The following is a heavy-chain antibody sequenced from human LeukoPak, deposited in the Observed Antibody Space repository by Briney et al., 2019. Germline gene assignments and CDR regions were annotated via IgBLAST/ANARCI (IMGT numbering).Heavy chain of an antibody. Sequence: GGSLRLSCAASGFTFSTYSMNWVRQAPGKGLEWVSSISGSSIYIYYADSVKGRFTISRDNAENSLYLQMNSLRAEDTAVYYCARDPPSYDSSGYYYDYWGQGTLVTVSS. CDR2: ISGSSIYI. D-gene: IGHD3-22*01. V-gene: IGHV3-21*01. CDR1: GFTFSTYS. CDR3: ARDPPSYDSSGYYYDY. J-gene: IGHJ4*02.